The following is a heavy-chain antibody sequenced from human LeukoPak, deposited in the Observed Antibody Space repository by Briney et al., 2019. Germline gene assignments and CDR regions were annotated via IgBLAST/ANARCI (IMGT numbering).Heavy chain of an antibody. V-gene: IGHV5-51*01. D-gene: IGHD4-17*01. CDR3: ASNDYGDYGGVYFDS. CDR1: GSSFTSYW. J-gene: IGHJ4*02. CDR2: IYPGDSDT. Sequence: GEALQISCKGSGSSFTSYWIGGARQMPGKGLEWMGIIYPGDSDTRYSPSFQGQVTISADKSISPANLQWSSLKATDTAMYYGASNDYGDYGGVYFDSWGQGPLVTVSS.